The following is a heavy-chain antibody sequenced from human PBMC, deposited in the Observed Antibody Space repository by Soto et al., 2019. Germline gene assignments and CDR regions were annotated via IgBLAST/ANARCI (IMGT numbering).Heavy chain of an antibody. CDR2: IYHSGST. CDR1: GGSISSSNW. J-gene: IGHJ4*02. Sequence: SETLSLTCAVSGGSISSSNWWSWVRQPPGKGLEWFGEIYHSGSTNYSPSPKSRVTISVDKSKNQFSLKLSSVTAADTAVYYWAGARSSSPHYYDYWGQGTLVTFSS. CDR3: AGARSSSPHYYDY. D-gene: IGHD6-13*01. V-gene: IGHV4-4*02.